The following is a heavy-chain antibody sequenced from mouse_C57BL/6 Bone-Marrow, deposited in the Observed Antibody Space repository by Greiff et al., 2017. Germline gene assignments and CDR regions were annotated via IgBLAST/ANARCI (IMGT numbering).Heavy chain of an antibody. D-gene: IGHD2-4*01. V-gene: IGHV15-2*01. Sequence: VNLVESGSELRSPGSSVKLSCKDFDSEVFPIAYMSWVRQKPGHGFEWIGGILPSIGRTIYGEKFEDKATLDADTLSNTAYLELNSLTSEDSAIYYCARRHYDYHWYFDVWGTGTTVTVSS. CDR3: ARRHYDYHWYFDV. J-gene: IGHJ1*03. CDR2: ILPSIGRT. CDR1: DSEVFPIAY.